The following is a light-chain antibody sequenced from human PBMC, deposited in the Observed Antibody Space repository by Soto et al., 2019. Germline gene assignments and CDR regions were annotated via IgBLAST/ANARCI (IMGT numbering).Light chain of an antibody. CDR1: STDIGGYNY. CDR3: SSYTARSTLVV. Sequence: QSALTQPASVSGSPGQTITISCAGTSTDIGGYNYVSWHQQYPGKAPKLVIYDVSNRPSGVSNRFSGSKSGNTASLTISGLQAEDEADYYCSSYTARSTLVVFGGGTKLTVL. V-gene: IGLV2-14*01. J-gene: IGLJ2*01. CDR2: DVS.